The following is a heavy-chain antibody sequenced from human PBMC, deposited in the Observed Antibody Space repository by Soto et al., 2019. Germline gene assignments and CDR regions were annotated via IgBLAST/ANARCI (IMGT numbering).Heavy chain of an antibody. J-gene: IGHJ6*02. CDR2: ISYDGSNK. Sequence: GGSLRLSCAASGFTFSSYAMHWVRQAPGKGLEWVAVISYDGSNKYYADSVKGRFTISRDNSKNTLYLQMNSLRAEDTAVYYCARDRYYYFYYGMDVWGQGTTVTVSS. V-gene: IGHV3-30-3*01. CDR1: GFTFSSYA. CDR3: ARDRYYYFYYGMDV.